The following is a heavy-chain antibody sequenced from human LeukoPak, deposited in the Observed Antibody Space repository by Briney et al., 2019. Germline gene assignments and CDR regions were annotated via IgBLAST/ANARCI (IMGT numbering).Heavy chain of an antibody. CDR1: GFTFDDYA. CDR2: ISWNSGSI. Sequence: GGSLRLSCAASGFTFDDYAMHWVRQAPGKGLKWVSGISWNSGSIGYADSVKGRFTISRDNSKNTLYLQMNSLRAEDTAVYYCARVGAIPGDYWGQGTLVTVSS. V-gene: IGHV3-9*01. J-gene: IGHJ4*02. CDR3: ARVGAIPGDY. D-gene: IGHD2-2*02.